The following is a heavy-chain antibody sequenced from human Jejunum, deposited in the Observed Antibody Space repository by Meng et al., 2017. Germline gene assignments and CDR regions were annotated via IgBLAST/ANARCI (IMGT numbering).Heavy chain of an antibody. CDR1: GVSLDSYS. CDR2: SSGSGLYI. V-gene: IGHV3-21*06. Sequence: EVERVASGGVLVKPGGALRLSCAASGVSLDSYSMNWVRQAPGKGLEWVSSSSGSGLYIDYADSLKGRITISRDNSKNSLYLQMNNLRVDDTAVYYCVRASGAFDLWGQGTMVTVSS. J-gene: IGHJ3*01. CDR3: VRASGAFDL.